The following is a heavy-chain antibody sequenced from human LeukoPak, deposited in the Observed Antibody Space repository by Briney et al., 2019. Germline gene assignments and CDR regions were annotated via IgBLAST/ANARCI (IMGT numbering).Heavy chain of an antibody. CDR2: ISAYSGNT. CDR1: GYTFTSYG. Sequence: ASVKVSCKAPGYTFTSYGISWVRQAPGQGLEWMGWISAYSGNTNYAQKLQGRVTMTTDTSTSTAYVELRSLRTDDTAVYYCARDSVVPAANADYWGQGTLVTVSS. D-gene: IGHD2-2*01. V-gene: IGHV1-18*04. CDR3: ARDSVVPAANADY. J-gene: IGHJ4*02.